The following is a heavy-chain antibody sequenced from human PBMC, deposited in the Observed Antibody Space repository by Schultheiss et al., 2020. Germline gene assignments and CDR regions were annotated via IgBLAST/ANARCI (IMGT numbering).Heavy chain of an antibody. CDR2: ISGSGGST. D-gene: IGHD2-2*03. Sequence: GGSLRLSCAASGFTFSSYAMSWVRQAPGKGLEWVSAISGSGGSTYYADSVKGRFTISRDNAKNSLYLQMNSLRDEDTAVYYCAKDTLDIVVVPAAISWYYYGMDVWGQGTTVTVSS. V-gene: IGHV3-23*01. CDR1: GFTFSSYA. J-gene: IGHJ6*02. CDR3: AKDTLDIVVVPAAISWYYYGMDV.